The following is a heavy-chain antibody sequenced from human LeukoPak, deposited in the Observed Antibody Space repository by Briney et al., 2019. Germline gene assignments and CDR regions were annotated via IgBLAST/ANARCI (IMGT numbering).Heavy chain of an antibody. CDR2: IYYSGGT. D-gene: IGHD6-6*01. CDR1: GGSISSYY. J-gene: IGHJ4*02. CDR3: ARSEYSSSSPLFHY. V-gene: IGHV4-59*01. Sequence: SETLSLTCTVSGGSISSYYWSWIRQPPGKGLGWIGYIYYSGGTNYNPSLKSRVTISVDTSKNQFPLKLSSVTAADPAVYYCARSEYSSSSPLFHYWGQGTLVTVSS.